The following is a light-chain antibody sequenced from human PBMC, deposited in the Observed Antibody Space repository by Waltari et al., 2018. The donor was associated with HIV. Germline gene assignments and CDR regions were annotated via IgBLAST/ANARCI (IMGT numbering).Light chain of an antibody. J-gene: IGKJ5*01. CDR2: DAS. CDR3: QQRTIWPIT. V-gene: IGKV3-11*01. CDR1: QSVRY. Sequence: EIVLTQSPATLSLSPGERATLSCRASQSVRYLAWYQQKPGQAPRLLISDASNRATGIPTRFSGSGSGTDFTLTISSLEPEDFAVYYCQQRTIWPITFGQGTRLEIK.